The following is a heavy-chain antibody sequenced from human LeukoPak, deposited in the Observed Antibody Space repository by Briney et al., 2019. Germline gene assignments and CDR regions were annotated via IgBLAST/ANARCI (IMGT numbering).Heavy chain of an antibody. Sequence: PSETLSLTCTVSGGSISSYYWSWIRQPAGKGLEWIGRIYNRGSTNYNPSLKSRVTISLDASKNQFSLSLSSVTAADTAVYYCASLFTFGGVTDYWGQGILVTVSS. V-gene: IGHV4-4*07. CDR1: GGSISSYY. CDR3: ASLFTFGGVTDY. D-gene: IGHD3-16*01. J-gene: IGHJ4*02. CDR2: IYNRGST.